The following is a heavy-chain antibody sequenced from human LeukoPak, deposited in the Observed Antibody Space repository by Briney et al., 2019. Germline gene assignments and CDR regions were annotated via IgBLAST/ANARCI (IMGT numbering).Heavy chain of an antibody. V-gene: IGHV1-2*02. CDR1: GYTFTAYY. Sequence: ASVTVSFKASGYTFTAYYMHWVRQAPGQGLEWMGWIKCDSGGTEYSRNYRGRVTITRDTSNSKAYMELTRLTSDDTAVYYCVGSNWAAGAAFDSWGQGTQVTVSS. D-gene: IGHD6-13*01. CDR2: IKCDSGGT. J-gene: IGHJ4*02. CDR3: VGSNWAAGAAFDS.